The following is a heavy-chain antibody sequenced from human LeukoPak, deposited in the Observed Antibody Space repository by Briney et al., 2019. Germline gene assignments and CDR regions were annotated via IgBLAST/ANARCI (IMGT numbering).Heavy chain of an antibody. CDR2: ISGSGANT. D-gene: IGHD4-17*01. J-gene: IGHJ6*02. CDR3: AERSYGDYYYGMDV. CDR1: GFTFSNYG. Sequence: GGSLRLSCAASGFTFSNYGMSWVRQAPGKGLEWVSVISGSGANTYYADSVKGRFTISRDNSKNTLYLQVNSLRAEDTAVYYCAERSYGDYYYGMDVWGQGTTVTVSS. V-gene: IGHV3-23*01.